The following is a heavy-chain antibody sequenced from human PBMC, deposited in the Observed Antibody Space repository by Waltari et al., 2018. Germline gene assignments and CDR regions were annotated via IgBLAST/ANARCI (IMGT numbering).Heavy chain of an antibody. D-gene: IGHD3-22*01. CDR2: ISSSSSYI. CDR1: GFTFSSYS. Sequence: EVQLVESGGGLVKPGGSLRLSCAASGFTFSSYSMNWVRQAPGKGLEWVSSISSSSSYIYYADSVKGRFTISRDNAKNSLYLQMNSLRAEDTAVYYCARARYYDSSGYYYFDYWGQGTLVIVSS. CDR3: ARARYYDSSGYYYFDY. J-gene: IGHJ4*02. V-gene: IGHV3-21*01.